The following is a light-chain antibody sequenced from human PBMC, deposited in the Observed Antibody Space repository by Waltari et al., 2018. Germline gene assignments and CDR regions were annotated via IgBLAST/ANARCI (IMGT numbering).Light chain of an antibody. CDR2: DVS. CDR1: SSDVSGSKY. Sequence: QSALTQPASVSGSPGQSITISCTGTSSDVSGSKYVSWYQHHPGKAPKLMIYDVSNWPSGVSDRFSGSKSGNTASLIISGLQAEDEADYYCSSYTSSSTVFGTGTKVTVL. J-gene: IGLJ1*01. CDR3: SSYTSSSTV. V-gene: IGLV2-14*03.